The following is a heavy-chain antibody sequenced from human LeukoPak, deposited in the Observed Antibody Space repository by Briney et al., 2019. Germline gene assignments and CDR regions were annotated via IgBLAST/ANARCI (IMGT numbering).Heavy chain of an antibody. D-gene: IGHD1-26*01. CDR1: GGSISSYY. V-gene: IGHV4-59*01. Sequence: PSETLSPTCTVSGGSISSYYWSWIRQPPGKGLEWIGYIYYSGSTNYNPSLKSRVTISVDTSKNQFSLKLSSVTAADTAVYYCARLGPGATLDYWGQGTLVTVSS. J-gene: IGHJ4*02. CDR2: IYYSGST. CDR3: ARLGPGATLDY.